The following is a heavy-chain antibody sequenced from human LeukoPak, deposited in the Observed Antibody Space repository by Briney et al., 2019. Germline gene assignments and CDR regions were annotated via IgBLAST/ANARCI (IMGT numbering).Heavy chain of an antibody. CDR1: GFTFDDYA. V-gene: IGHV3-9*01. Sequence: GGSLRLSCAASGFTFDDYAMHWVRQAPGKGLEWVSGISWNSGSIGYADSVKGRFTISRDNAKNSLYLQMNSLRAEDTALYYRAKDIGCTNGVCYLYYYGMDVWGQGTTVTVSS. D-gene: IGHD2-8*01. CDR2: ISWNSGSI. J-gene: IGHJ6*02. CDR3: AKDIGCTNGVCYLYYYGMDV.